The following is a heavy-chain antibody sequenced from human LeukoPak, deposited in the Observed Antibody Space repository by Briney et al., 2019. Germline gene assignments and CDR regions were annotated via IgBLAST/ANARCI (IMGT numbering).Heavy chain of an antibody. Sequence: SETLSLTCTVSGGSISSGGYYWSWIRQPPGKGLEWIGYIYHSGSTYYNPSLKSRVTISVDRSKNQFSLKLSSVTAADTAVYYCARGEYSSSPFNNWFDPWGQGTLVTVSS. V-gene: IGHV4-30-2*01. D-gene: IGHD6-6*01. J-gene: IGHJ5*02. CDR2: IYHSGST. CDR3: ARGEYSSSPFNNWFDP. CDR1: GGSISSGGYY.